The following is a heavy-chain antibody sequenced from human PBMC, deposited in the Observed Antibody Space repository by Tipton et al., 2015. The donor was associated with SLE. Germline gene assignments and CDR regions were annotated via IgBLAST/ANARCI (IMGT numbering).Heavy chain of an antibody. J-gene: IGHJ5*02. CDR2: ISGSDDKT. Sequence: GSLRLSCAVSGFTFNNYGMSWVRQAPGKGPEWVSGISGSDDKTYYAESVKGRFIISRDNSMNTLYLQMNSLRVEETALYHCARGRGTTGVWFVHLGQGTLVAVSS. D-gene: IGHD4-23*01. CDR3: ARGRGTTGVWFVH. V-gene: IGHV3-23*01. CDR1: GFTFNNYG.